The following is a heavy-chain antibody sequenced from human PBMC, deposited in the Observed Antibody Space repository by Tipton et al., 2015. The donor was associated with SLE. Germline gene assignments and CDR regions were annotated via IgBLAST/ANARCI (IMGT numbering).Heavy chain of an antibody. CDR2: INHSGST. V-gene: IGHV4-39*07. CDR3: ARERERGAFDP. D-gene: IGHD1-26*01. J-gene: IGHJ5*02. Sequence: TLSLTCTVSGGSISSSSYYWGWIRLPPGKGLEWIGEINHSGSTNYNPSLKSRVTISVDTSKNQFSLKLSSVTAADTAVYYCARERERGAFDPWGQGTLVTVSS. CDR1: GGSISSSSYY.